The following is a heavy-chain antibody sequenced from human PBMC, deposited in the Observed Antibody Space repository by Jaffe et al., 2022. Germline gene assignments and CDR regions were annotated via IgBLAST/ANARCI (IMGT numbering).Heavy chain of an antibody. CDR3: ARQEYSSSWYLPNGGYNWFDP. J-gene: IGHJ5*02. CDR1: GGSISSSSYY. CDR2: IYYSGST. Sequence: QLQLQESGPGLVKPSETLSLTCTVSGGSISSSSYYWGWIRQPPGKGLEWIGSIYYSGSTYYNPSLKSRVTISVDTSKNQFSLKLSSVTAADTAVYYCARQEYSSSWYLPNGGYNWFDPWGQGTLVTVSS. D-gene: IGHD6-13*01. V-gene: IGHV4-39*01.